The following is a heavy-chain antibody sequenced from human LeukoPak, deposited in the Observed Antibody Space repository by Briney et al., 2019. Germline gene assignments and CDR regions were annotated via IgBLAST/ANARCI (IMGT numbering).Heavy chain of an antibody. V-gene: IGHV3-74*01. J-gene: IGHJ4*02. CDR3: ARRSAAGLFDY. CDR2: INSDGSST. D-gene: IGHD2-2*01. Sequence: PGGSLRLSCAASGFTFSSYWMHWVRQAPGKGLVWVSRINSDGSSTSYADSVKGRFTISRDNAKNTLYLQMNSLRAEDTAVYYCARRSAAGLFDYWGQGTLVSVSS. CDR1: GFTFSSYW.